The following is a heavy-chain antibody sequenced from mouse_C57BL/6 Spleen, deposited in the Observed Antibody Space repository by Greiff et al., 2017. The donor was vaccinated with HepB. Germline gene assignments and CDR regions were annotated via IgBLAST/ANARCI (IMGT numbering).Heavy chain of an antibody. V-gene: IGHV1-18*01. Sequence: EVQLQQSGPELVKPGASVKIPCKASGYTFTDYNMDWVKQSHGKSLEWIGDINPNNGGTIYNQKFKGKATLTVDKSSSTAYMELRSLTSEDTAVYYCASRLLRSSYWYFDVWGTGTTVTVSS. J-gene: IGHJ1*03. CDR2: INPNNGGT. CDR1: GYTFTDYN. CDR3: ASRLLRSSYWYFDV. D-gene: IGHD1-1*01.